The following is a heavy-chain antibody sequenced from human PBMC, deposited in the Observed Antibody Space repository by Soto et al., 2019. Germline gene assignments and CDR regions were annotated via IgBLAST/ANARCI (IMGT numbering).Heavy chain of an antibody. CDR3: ARTQSVFDY. Sequence: SETLSLTCSVSGVTMSYGGYSWSWIRQSPGKGLEWLGYISHLETTYYNPSFKSRLSLSIDTSKNQFSLQLNSVTPEDTAMYYCARTQSVFDYWGQGTQVTVSS. CDR1: GVTMSYGGYS. V-gene: IGHV4-30-2*06. J-gene: IGHJ4*02. CDR2: ISHLETT.